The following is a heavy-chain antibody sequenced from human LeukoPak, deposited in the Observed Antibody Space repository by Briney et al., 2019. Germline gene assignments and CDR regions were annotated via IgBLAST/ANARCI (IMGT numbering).Heavy chain of an antibody. CDR2: IYYSGST. D-gene: IGHD2-21*02. V-gene: IGHV4-59*01. CDR3: ARGGPTVTAYSSVDY. Sequence: PSETLSLTCTVSGGSISSYYWYWIRQPPGKGLEWIGYIYYSGSTNYNPSLESRVTISVDTPKNQFSLKLSSVTAADTAVYYCARGGPTVTAYSSVDYWGPGTLVTVSS. J-gene: IGHJ4*02. CDR1: GGSISSYY.